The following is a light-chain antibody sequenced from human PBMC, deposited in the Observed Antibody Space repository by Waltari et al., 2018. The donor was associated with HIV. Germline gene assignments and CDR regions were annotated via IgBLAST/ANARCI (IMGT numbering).Light chain of an antibody. CDR1: GSNIGAGYD. CDR3: QSYDSSLSAWV. Sequence: QPVLTQPPSVSGAPGLGVTVSCTGSGSNIGAGYDVHWYQQLPGTAPKLLIYGNINRPSGVPDRFSASESGTSASLAITGLQSEDEADYYCQSYDSSLSAWVFGGGTKLTVL. V-gene: IGLV1-40*01. CDR2: GNI. J-gene: IGLJ3*02.